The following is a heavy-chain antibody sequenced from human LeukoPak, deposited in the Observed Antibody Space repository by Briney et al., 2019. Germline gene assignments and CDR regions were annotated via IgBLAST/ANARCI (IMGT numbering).Heavy chain of an antibody. J-gene: IGHJ4*02. D-gene: IGHD2-21*01. CDR1: GFTFSSYS. CDR3: ARASGCGGDCYAFDY. Sequence: PGGPLRLSCAASGFTFSSYSMNWVRQAPGKGLEWVSYVSSSSSTIYYADSVKGRFTISRDNAKNSLYLQMNSLRAEDTAVYYCARASGCGGDCYAFDYWGQGTLVTVSS. V-gene: IGHV3-48*01. CDR2: VSSSSSTI.